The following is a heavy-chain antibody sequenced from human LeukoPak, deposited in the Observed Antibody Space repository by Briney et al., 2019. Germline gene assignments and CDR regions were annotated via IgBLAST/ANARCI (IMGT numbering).Heavy chain of an antibody. CDR1: GGSISSSSYY. V-gene: IGHV4-39*07. D-gene: IGHD2-8*01. CDR3: AKDYLRYCTNGVCYRPPIFDY. CDR2: IYYSGST. Sequence: SETLPLTCTVSGGSISSSSYYWGWIRQPPGKGLEWIGSIYYSGSTYYNPSLKSRVTISVDTSKNQFSLKLSSVTAEDTAVYYCAKDYLRYCTNGVCYRPPIFDYWGQGTPVTVSS. J-gene: IGHJ4*02.